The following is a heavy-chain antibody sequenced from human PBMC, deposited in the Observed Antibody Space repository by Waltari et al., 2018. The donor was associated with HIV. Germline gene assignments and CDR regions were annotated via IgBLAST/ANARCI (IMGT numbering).Heavy chain of an antibody. V-gene: IGHV4-39*01. J-gene: IGHJ4*02. Sequence: QLQLQESGPGLVKPSETLSLTCTVSGGSISSSKYYWGWIGQPPGKGLVWIWSIYYSGRTYYNPSLKSRVTISVDTSKNPFSLKLSSVTAADTAVYDCARHRRNDIGDYWGQGTLVTVSS. CDR2: IYYSGRT. D-gene: IGHD3-9*01. CDR1: GGSISSSKYY. CDR3: ARHRRNDIGDY.